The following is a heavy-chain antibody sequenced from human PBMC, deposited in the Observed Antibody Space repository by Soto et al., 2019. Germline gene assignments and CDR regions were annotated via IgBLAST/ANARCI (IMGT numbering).Heavy chain of an antibody. CDR3: ARDNGGATTYFDY. D-gene: IGHD1-26*01. J-gene: IGHJ4*02. CDR2: IYYSGST. Sequence: QVQLQESGPGLVKPSQTLSLTCTVSGGSISSGDYYWSWIRQPPGKGLEWIGYIYYSGSTYYNPSLSSRVNISVDTSKNQFSLKLSSVTAADTAVYYCARDNGGATTYFDYWGQGTLVTVSS. V-gene: IGHV4-30-4*01. CDR1: GGSISSGDYY.